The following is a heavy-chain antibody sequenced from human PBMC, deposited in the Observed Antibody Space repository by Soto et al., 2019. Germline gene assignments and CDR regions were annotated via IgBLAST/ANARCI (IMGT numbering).Heavy chain of an antibody. V-gene: IGHV4-59*01. CDR3: ARETTTSYFDY. CDR2: IYYSGST. Sequence: SETLSLTCTVSGGSISSYYWSWIRQPPGKGLEWIGYIYYSGSTNYNPSLKSRVTISVDTSKNQFSLKLSSVTAADTAVYYCARETTTSYFDYWGQGTLVTVSS. CDR1: GGSISSYY. J-gene: IGHJ4*02. D-gene: IGHD1-1*01.